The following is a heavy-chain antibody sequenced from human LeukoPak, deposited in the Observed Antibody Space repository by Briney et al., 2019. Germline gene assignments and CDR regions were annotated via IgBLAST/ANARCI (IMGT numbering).Heavy chain of an antibody. Sequence: SQTLSLTCTVFGGSIDTTSYYWSWIRQPVGQGLEWIGRIYPSGSTNYNPSLKSRLTLSVDKSKNQFSLNLTSVTAADTAIYYCASGAAAPLYYFDYWGQGSLVTVSS. CDR3: ASGAAAPLYYFDY. CDR1: GGSIDTTSYY. CDR2: IYPSGST. J-gene: IGHJ4*02. D-gene: IGHD6-13*01. V-gene: IGHV4-61*02.